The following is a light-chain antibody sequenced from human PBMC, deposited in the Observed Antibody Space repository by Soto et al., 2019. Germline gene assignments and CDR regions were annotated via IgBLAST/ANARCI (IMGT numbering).Light chain of an antibody. CDR1: SSDVGGYNY. J-gene: IGLJ1*01. Sequence: QSVLTQPASVSGSPGQSITISCTGTSSDVGGYNYVSWYQQHPGKAPKLMIYDVSNRPSGVSNRFSGSKSGNTASLTISGLQAEHEADYSCSSHTSSSTLYVFGTGTKVTV. V-gene: IGLV2-14*01. CDR2: DVS. CDR3: SSHTSSSTLYV.